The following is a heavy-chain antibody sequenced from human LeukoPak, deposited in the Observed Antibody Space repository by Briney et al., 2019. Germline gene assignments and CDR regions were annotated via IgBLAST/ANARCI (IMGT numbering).Heavy chain of an antibody. J-gene: IGHJ5*02. CDR2: INSDGSTT. CDR3: ARGKLNWFDP. Sequence: GGSLRLSCTASGFTFGDYAMSWVRQAPGKGLVWVSRINSDGSTTDYADSVKGRFTISRDNAKNTLYLQMNSLRAEDTAVYYCARGKLNWFDPWGQGTLVTVSS. CDR1: GFTFGDYA. D-gene: IGHD3-10*01. V-gene: IGHV3-74*01.